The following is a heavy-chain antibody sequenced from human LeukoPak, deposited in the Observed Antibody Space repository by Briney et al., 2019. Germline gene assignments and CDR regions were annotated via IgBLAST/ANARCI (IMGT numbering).Heavy chain of an antibody. D-gene: IGHD1-26*01. CDR3: ARDGGRYSASDAFDI. V-gene: IGHV1-18*01. J-gene: IGHJ3*02. Sequence: ASVKVSCKASGSTLISYGITWVRQAPGQGLEWMGWISVASGNTNSAQNLQDRVTMTIDTSTSTAYMELSSLRSDDTAVYYCARDGGRYSASDAFDIWGQGTMVTVSS. CDR1: GSTLISYG. CDR2: ISVASGNT.